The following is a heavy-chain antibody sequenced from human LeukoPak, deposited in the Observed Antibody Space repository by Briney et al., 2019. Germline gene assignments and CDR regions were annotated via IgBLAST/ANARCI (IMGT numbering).Heavy chain of an antibody. J-gene: IGHJ3*02. V-gene: IGHV3-64*04. CDR1: GFTFSSYV. D-gene: IGHD3-22*01. Sequence: GGSLRLSCSASGFTFSSYVMFWVRQAPGKGLEYVSAVSSIGGSTYYADSVKGRFTISRDNAKKSLYLQMHSLRAEDTAVYYCARDSHKFDSSGYYPDAFDIWGQGTMVTVSS. CDR2: VSSIGGST. CDR3: ARDSHKFDSSGYYPDAFDI.